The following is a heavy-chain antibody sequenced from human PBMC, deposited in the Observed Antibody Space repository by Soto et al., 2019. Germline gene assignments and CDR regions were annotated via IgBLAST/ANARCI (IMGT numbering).Heavy chain of an antibody. CDR3: AKSITIFGVVTHLPGMDV. CDR2: ISYDGSNK. D-gene: IGHD3-3*01. CDR1: GFTFSSYG. J-gene: IGHJ6*02. Sequence: QVQLVESGGGVVQPGRSLRLSCAASGFTFSSYGMHWVRQAPGKGLEWVAVISYDGSNKYYADSVKGRFTISRDNSKNTLYLQMTSLRAEDTAVYYCAKSITIFGVVTHLPGMDVWGQGTTVTVSS. V-gene: IGHV3-30*18.